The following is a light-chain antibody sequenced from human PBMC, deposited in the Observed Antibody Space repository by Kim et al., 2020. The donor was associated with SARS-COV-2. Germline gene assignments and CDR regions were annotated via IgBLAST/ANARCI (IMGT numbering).Light chain of an antibody. J-gene: IGLJ1*01. CDR1: SSDVGGYNY. CDR3: NSYTSSSTGV. CDR2: DVS. Sequence: QSALTQPASVSGSPGQSITISCTGTSSDVGGYNYVSWYQQHPGKAPKLMIYDVSYRPSGVSNRFSGSKSGNTASLTISGLQAEDEADYYCNSYTSSSTGVFGTGTKVTVL. V-gene: IGLV2-14*03.